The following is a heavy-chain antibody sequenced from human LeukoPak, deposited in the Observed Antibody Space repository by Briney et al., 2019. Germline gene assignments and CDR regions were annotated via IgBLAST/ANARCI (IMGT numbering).Heavy chain of an antibody. V-gene: IGHV1-24*01. J-gene: IGHJ6*02. CDR2: FDPEDGET. Sequence: ASVKVSCKVSGYTLTELSMHWVRQAPGKGLEWMGGFDPEDGETIHAQKFQGRVTMTEDTSTDTAYMELSSLRSEDTAVYYCATDRVDTAMVTGYYYYGMDVWGQGTTVTVSS. CDR3: ATDRVDTAMVTGYYYYGMDV. CDR1: GYTLTELS. D-gene: IGHD5-18*01.